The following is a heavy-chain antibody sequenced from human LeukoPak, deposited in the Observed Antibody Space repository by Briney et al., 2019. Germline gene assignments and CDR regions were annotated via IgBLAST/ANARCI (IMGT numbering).Heavy chain of an antibody. V-gene: IGHV4-39*01. CDR3: ARGIPSGRGYSYGPYYYYYMDV. CDR1: GGSISSSSYY. Sequence: PSETLSLTCTVSGGSISSSSYYWGWIRQPPGKGLEWIGSIYYSGSTYYNPSLKSRVTISVDTSKNQFSLKLSSVTAADTAVYYCARGIPSGRGYSYGPYYYYYMDVWGKGTTVTVSS. J-gene: IGHJ6*03. D-gene: IGHD5-18*01. CDR2: IYYSGST.